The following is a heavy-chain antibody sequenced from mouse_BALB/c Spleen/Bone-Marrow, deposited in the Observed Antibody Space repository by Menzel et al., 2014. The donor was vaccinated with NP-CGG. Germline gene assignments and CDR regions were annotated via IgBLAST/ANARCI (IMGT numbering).Heavy chain of an antibody. CDR1: GFAFSRYD. CDR2: ITNGGDNT. Sequence: EVKLMESGGGLVKPGGSLKLSCAASGFAFSRYDMSWVRQTPEKRLEWVAYITNGGDNTYYPDTVKGRFTISRDNAKNTLYLQMSSLKSEDTAMYCCVRHKNYYAMDYWGQGTSVTVSS. V-gene: IGHV5-12-1*01. J-gene: IGHJ4*01. CDR3: VRHKNYYAMDY.